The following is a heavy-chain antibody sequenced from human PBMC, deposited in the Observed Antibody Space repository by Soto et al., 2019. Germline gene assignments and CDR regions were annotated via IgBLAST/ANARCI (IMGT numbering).Heavy chain of an antibody. CDR2: INAGNGNT. CDR3: ARAGIIAVAGTLLTDAFDI. D-gene: IGHD6-19*01. CDR1: GYTFTSYA. Sequence: ASVKVSCKASGYTFTSYAMHWVRQAPGQRLEWMGWINAGNGNTKYSQKFQGRVTITRDTSASTAYMELSSLRSEDTAVYYCARAGIIAVAGTLLTDAFDIWGQGTMVTVSS. V-gene: IGHV1-3*01. J-gene: IGHJ3*02.